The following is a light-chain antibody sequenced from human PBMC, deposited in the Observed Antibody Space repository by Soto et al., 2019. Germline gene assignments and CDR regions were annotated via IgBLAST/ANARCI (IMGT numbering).Light chain of an antibody. CDR3: VVYMGSGIWV. CDR2: STN. V-gene: IGLV8-61*01. J-gene: IGLJ3*02. CDR1: SGSVSTSYY. Sequence: QAVVTQEPSFSVSPGRTVTLTCGLSSGSVSTSYYPSWYQQTPGQAPRTLIYSTNTRSSGVPDRFSGSILGNKAALTITGAQADDESEYYCVVYMGSGIWVFGGGTQLTVL.